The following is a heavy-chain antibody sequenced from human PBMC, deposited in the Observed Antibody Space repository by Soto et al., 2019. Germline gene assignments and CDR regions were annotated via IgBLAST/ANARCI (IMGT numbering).Heavy chain of an antibody. CDR2: IRSKANSYAT. D-gene: IGHD5-12*01. CDR1: GFTFSGSA. Sequence: EVQLVESGGGLVQPGGSLKLSCAASGFTFSGSAMHWVRQASGKGLEWVGRIRSKANSYATSYAASVKGRFTISRDDSKNTAYLKMNSLKTEDTAVYYCTDGRDGYTGGYWGQGTLVTVSS. J-gene: IGHJ4*02. CDR3: TDGRDGYTGGY. V-gene: IGHV3-73*01.